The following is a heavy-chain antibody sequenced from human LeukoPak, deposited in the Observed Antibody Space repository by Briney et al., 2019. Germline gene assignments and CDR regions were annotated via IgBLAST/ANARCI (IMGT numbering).Heavy chain of an antibody. D-gene: IGHD1-1*01. CDR2: ISYDGSNK. CDR3: ARGLRYNWNDGGLAD. V-gene: IGHV3-30*01. Sequence: GGSLRLSCAASGFTFSSYAMHWVRQAPGKGLEWVAVISYDGSNKYYADFVKGRFTISRDNSKNTLYLQMNSLRAEDTAVYYCARGLRYNWNDGGLADWGQGTLVTVSS. CDR1: GFTFSSYA. J-gene: IGHJ4*02.